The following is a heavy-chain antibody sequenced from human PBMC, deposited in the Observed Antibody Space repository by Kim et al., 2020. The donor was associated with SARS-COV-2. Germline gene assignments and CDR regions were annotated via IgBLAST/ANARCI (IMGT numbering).Heavy chain of an antibody. J-gene: IGHJ4*02. CDR3: ARSPTYSSGY. V-gene: IGHV3-33*01. Sequence: KKYYADSVKGRFTISRDNSKNTLDLQINSLRAEDTTVYYCARSPTYSSGYWGQGTLVTVSS. D-gene: IGHD6-19*01. CDR2: KK.